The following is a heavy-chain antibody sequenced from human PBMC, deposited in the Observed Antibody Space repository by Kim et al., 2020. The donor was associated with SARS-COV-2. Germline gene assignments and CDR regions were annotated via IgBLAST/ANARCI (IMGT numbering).Heavy chain of an antibody. CDR2: ISGSGGST. V-gene: IGHV3-23*01. D-gene: IGHD2-15*01. CDR1: GFTFSSYA. Sequence: GGSLRLSCAASGFTFSSYAMSWVRQAPGKGLEWVSAISGSGGSTYYADSVKGRFTISRDNSKNTLYLQMNSLRAEDTAVYYCAKDEYCSGGSCYGMDVWGQGTTVTVSS. CDR3: AKDEYCSGGSCYGMDV. J-gene: IGHJ6*02.